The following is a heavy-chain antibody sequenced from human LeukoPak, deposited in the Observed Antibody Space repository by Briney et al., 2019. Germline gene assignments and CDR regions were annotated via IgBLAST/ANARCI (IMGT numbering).Heavy chain of an antibody. D-gene: IGHD2-21*02. J-gene: IGHJ1*01. V-gene: IGHV1-8*01. CDR3: ARSLLAYCGGDCYSEYFQH. CDR1: GYTFTSYD. CDR2: MNPNSGNT. Sequence: ASVKVSCKASGYTFTSYDINWVRQATGQGLEWMGWMNPNSGNTGYAQKFQGRVTMTRNTSISTAYMELSSLRSEDTAVYYCARSLLAYCGGDCYSEYFQHWGQGTLVTVSS.